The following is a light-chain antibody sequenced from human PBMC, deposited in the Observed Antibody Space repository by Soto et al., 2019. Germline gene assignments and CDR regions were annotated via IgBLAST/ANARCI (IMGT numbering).Light chain of an antibody. CDR1: SSDVGASNS. CDR3: CSHTSSTTWV. Sequence: QSALTQPASVSGSPGQSITISYTGTSSDVGASNSVSWYQQHPGKSPKLLIYDVSSRPSGVSNRFSGSKSGNTASLTISGLQAEDEADYYCCSHTSSTTWVFGGGTKLTVL. V-gene: IGLV2-14*01. J-gene: IGLJ3*02. CDR2: DVS.